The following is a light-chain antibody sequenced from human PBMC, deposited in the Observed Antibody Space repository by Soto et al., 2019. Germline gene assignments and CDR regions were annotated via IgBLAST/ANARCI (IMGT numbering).Light chain of an antibody. CDR2: DVS. CDR1: SSDVGGNKY. V-gene: IGLV2-14*03. J-gene: IGLJ1*01. CDR3: SAFTGTTYV. Sequence: QSALTQPASVSGSPGQSITISCTGTSSDVGGNKYVSWYQHYPGKAPKLMICDVSNRPSGVSNLFSGSKSGNTASLTISGLQAEDEADYYCSAFTGTTYVFGTGTKVTVL.